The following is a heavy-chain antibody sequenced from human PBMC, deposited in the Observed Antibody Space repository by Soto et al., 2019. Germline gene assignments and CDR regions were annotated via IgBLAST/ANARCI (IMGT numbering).Heavy chain of an antibody. V-gene: IGHV4-30-2*01. D-gene: IGHD1-26*01. Sequence: TLSLPFAVSVGSISSGGYSWSWIRQPPGKGLEWIGYIYHSGSTYYNPSLKSRVTISVDRSKNQFSLKLSSVTAADTAVYYCARSGGGKSDFDEWGQGNLVTVSS. CDR2: IYHSGST. CDR3: ARSGGGKSDFDE. CDR1: VGSISSGGYS. J-gene: IGHJ4*02.